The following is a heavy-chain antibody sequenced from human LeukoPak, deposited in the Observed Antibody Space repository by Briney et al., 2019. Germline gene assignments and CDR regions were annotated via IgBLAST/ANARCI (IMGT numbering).Heavy chain of an antibody. CDR3: ARTAAAGYYYYYYGMDV. D-gene: IGHD6-13*01. CDR1: GGSISSYY. V-gene: IGHV4-39*07. J-gene: IGHJ6*02. Sequence: PSETLSLTCTVSGGSISSYYWGWIRQPPGKGLEWIGSIYYSGSTYYNPSLKSRVTIPVDTSKNQFSLKLSSVTAADTAVYYCARTAAAGYYYYYYGMDVWGQGTTVTVSS. CDR2: IYYSGST.